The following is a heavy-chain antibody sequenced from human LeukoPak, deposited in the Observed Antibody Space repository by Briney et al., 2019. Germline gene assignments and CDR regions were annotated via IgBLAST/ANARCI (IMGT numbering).Heavy chain of an antibody. CDR2: INPNSGGT. CDR3: ATGRVGATGLGAFDI. CDR1: GYTFTGYY. D-gene: IGHD1-26*01. J-gene: IGHJ3*02. V-gene: IGHV1-2*02. Sequence: ASVKVSCKASGYTFTGYYMHWVRQAPGQGLEWMGWINPNSGGTNYAQKFQGRVTMTRDTSISTAYMELSRLRSDDTAVYYCATGRVGATGLGAFDIWGQGTMVTVSS.